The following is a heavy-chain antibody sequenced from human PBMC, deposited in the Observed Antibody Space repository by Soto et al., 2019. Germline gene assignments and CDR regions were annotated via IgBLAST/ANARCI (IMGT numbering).Heavy chain of an antibody. Sequence: SVKVSCKASGGTFSSYTISWVRQAPGQGLEWMGRIIPILGIANYAQKFQGRVTITADKSTSTAYMELSSLRSEDTAVYYCARVSRVAATKFYYYYMDVWGKGTTVTVSS. D-gene: IGHD2-15*01. CDR3: ARVSRVAATKFYYYYMDV. J-gene: IGHJ6*03. CDR2: IIPILGIA. V-gene: IGHV1-69*02. CDR1: GGTFSSYT.